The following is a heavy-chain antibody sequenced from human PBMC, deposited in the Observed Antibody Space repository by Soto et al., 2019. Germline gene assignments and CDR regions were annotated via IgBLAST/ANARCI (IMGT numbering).Heavy chain of an antibody. J-gene: IGHJ4*02. Sequence: GGSLRLSCSVSGFIFSSYAMHWVRQAPGKGLEYVASISSEGATTYYADSVKGRFIISRDNSKNTLYLQMSSLRAEDTANYYCVKDRYVDYWGQGLLVTVSP. CDR3: VKDRYVDY. V-gene: IGHV3-64D*06. CDR2: ISSEGATT. CDR1: GFIFSSYA.